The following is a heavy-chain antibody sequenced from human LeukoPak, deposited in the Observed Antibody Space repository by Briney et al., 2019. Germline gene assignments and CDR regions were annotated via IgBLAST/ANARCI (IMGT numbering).Heavy chain of an antibody. V-gene: IGHV3-23*01. D-gene: IGHD4-17*01. J-gene: IGHJ4*02. CDR3: AKLTRDYGGACHY. CDR2: ISGSGGST. CDR1: GFTFSSYA. Sequence: GGSLRLSCAASGFTFSSYAMSWVRQAPGKGLEWVSAISGSGGSTYYADPVKGRFTISRDNSKNTLYLQMNSLRAEDTAVYYCAKLTRDYGGACHYWGQGTLVTVSS.